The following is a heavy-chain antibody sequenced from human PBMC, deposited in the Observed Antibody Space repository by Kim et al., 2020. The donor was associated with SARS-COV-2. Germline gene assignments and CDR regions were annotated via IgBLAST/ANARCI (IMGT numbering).Heavy chain of an antibody. D-gene: IGHD2-2*01. CDR3: ARSGPSITGFDY. V-gene: IGHV1-18*01. J-gene: IGHJ4*02. CDR2: T. Sequence: TNYSQQFKGRLTMTTDTSASTAYMELRSLRSDDTAIYYCARSGPSITGFDYWGQGTLVTVSS.